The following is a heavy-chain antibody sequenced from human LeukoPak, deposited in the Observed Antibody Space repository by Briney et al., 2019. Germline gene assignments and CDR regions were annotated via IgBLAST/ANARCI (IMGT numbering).Heavy chain of an antibody. CDR3: ARRGYCSSTSCYVDFDY. J-gene: IGHJ4*02. D-gene: IGHD2-2*01. CDR1: GRSFSGYY. CDR2: VNHSGSN. Sequence: SETLSLPCAVYGRSFSGYYWSGIRQPPGKGLEWIGEVNHSGSNNYNLTLKRRVTISVDTSKNQFSLKLSSVTAADTAVYYCARRGYCSSTSCYVDFDYWGRGTLVTVSS. V-gene: IGHV4-34*01.